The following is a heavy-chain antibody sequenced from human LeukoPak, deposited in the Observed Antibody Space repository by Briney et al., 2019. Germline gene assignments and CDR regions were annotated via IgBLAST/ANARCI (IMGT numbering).Heavy chain of an antibody. D-gene: IGHD2-15*01. V-gene: IGHV1-69*01. Sequence: EASVKVSCKASGGTFSSYAISWVRQAPGQGLEWMGGIIPIFGTANYAQKFQGRVTITADESTSTAYMELSSLRSEDTAVYYCARGAGDCSGGSCYSPPVLGLLNPYYYYMDVWGKGTTVTVSS. CDR3: ARGAGDCSGGSCYSPPVLGLLNPYYYYMDV. CDR1: GGTFSSYA. CDR2: IIPIFGTA. J-gene: IGHJ6*03.